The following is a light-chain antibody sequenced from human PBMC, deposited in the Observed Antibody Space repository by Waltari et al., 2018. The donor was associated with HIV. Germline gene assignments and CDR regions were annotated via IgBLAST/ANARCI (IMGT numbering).Light chain of an antibody. CDR1: QTISSY. CDR3: QQSYSTPPT. V-gene: IGKV1-39*01. CDR2: TAS. Sequence: DIQMTQSPSSLSASVGDRVTITCRASQTISSYLNWYQQKPGKAPNLLIYTASSLQSGVPSRFRGSGSGTDFTLTIISLQPEDFATYYCQQSYSTPPTFGGGTKVEIK. J-gene: IGKJ4*01.